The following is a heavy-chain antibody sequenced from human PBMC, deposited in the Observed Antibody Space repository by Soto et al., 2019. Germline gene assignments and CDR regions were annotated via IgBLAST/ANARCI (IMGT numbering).Heavy chain of an antibody. J-gene: IGHJ4*02. D-gene: IGHD3-10*01. CDR2: ISAYNGNT. V-gene: IGHV1-18*01. Sequence: QVQLVQSGAEVKKPGASVKVSCKASGYTFTSYGISWVRQAPGQGLEWRGWISAYNGNTNYAQKPQGRVTMTTQTSTSTAYMEWRSLRSDGTAVYYCARAYGSGRVDSWGQGTLVTVSS. CDR1: GYTFTSYG. CDR3: ARAYGSGRVDS.